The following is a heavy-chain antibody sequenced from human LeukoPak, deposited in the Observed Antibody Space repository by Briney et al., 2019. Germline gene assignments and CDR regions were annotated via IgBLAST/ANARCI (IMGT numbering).Heavy chain of an antibody. CDR2: INHSGST. CDR3: ARGGYSYGLRYFDY. V-gene: IGHV4-34*01. D-gene: IGHD5-18*01. Sequence: SETLSLTCAVYGGSFSGYYWSWIRQPPGKGLEWIGEINHSGSTNYNPSLKSRVTISVDTSKNQFSLKLSPVTAADTAVYYCARGGYSYGLRYFDYWGQGTLVTVSS. J-gene: IGHJ4*02. CDR1: GGSFSGYY.